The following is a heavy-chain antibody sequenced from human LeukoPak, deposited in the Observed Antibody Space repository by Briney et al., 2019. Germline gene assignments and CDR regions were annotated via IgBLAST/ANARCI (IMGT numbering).Heavy chain of an antibody. CDR1: GFTFSDYA. CDR3: ARDRSGYANDAFDF. CDR2: LSYGGTNK. Sequence: GGSLRLSCAATGFTFSDYAMHWVRQAPGKGLEWVAVLSYGGTNKYYADSVKGRFTISRDNSKNTMFLQMNSLRAEDTAVYHCARDRSGYANDAFDFWGQGTMVTVSS. V-gene: IGHV3-30-3*01. D-gene: IGHD3-3*01. J-gene: IGHJ3*01.